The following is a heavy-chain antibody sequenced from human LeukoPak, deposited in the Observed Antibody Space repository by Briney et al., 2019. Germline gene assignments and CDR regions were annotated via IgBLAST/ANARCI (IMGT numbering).Heavy chain of an antibody. CDR2: ISYDGSNK. CDR3: ARESDYYDSSGYYDAFDI. CDR1: GYTFSIYD. J-gene: IGHJ3*02. Sequence: GGSLRLSCAASGYTFSIYDMHGVPQAPGKGLEGVAVISYDGSNKYYADSVKGRFTISRDNSKNTLYLQMNSLRAEDTAVYYCARESDYYDSSGYYDAFDIWGQGTMVTVSS. D-gene: IGHD3-22*01. V-gene: IGHV3-30-3*01.